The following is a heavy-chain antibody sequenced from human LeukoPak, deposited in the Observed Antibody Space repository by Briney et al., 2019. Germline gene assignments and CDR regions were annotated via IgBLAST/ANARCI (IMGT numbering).Heavy chain of an antibody. V-gene: IGHV3-30*18. CDR2: ISYDGSNK. D-gene: IGHD3-22*01. Sequence: GGSLRLSCAASGFTFSSYGMHWVRQAPGKGLEWVAVISYDGSNKYYADSVKGRFTISRDNSKNTLYLQMNSLRAEDTAVYYCAKDSGYSDYWGQGTPVTVSS. CDR3: AKDSGYSDY. CDR1: GFTFSSYG. J-gene: IGHJ4*02.